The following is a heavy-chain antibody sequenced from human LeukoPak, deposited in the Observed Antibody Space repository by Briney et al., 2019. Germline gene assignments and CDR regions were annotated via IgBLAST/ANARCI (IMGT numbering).Heavy chain of an antibody. D-gene: IGHD6-19*01. CDR3: ARESYSSGTDY. CDR2: IYYSGST. J-gene: IGHJ4*02. CDR1: GGSISSYY. V-gene: IGHV4-59*01. Sequence: SETLSLTCTVSGGSISSYYWSWIRQPPGKGLEWIGYIYYSGSTNYNPSLKSRVTISVDTSKNQFSPKLSSVTAADTAVYYCARESYSSGTDYWGQGTLVTVSS.